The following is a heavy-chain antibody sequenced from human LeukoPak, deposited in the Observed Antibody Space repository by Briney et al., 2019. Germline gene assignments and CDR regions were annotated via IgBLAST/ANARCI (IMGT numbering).Heavy chain of an antibody. Sequence: SETLSLTCAVSGGSISSSNWWSWVRQPPGKGLEWIGEIYHSGSTNYNPSLKSRVTISVDKSKNQFSLKLSSVTAADTAVYYCARGSIAVAGYFDYWGQGTLVTVSP. CDR2: IYHSGST. CDR3: ARGSIAVAGYFDY. J-gene: IGHJ4*02. D-gene: IGHD6-19*01. V-gene: IGHV4-4*02. CDR1: GGSISSSNW.